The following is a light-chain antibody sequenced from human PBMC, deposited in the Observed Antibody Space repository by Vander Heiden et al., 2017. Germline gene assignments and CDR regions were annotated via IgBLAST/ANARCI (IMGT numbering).Light chain of an antibody. J-gene: IGKJ3*01. V-gene: IGKV2-28*01. CDR3: RQAVQTHFT. CDR1: QSLLPSNGYNH. Sequence: DTVMTQSPPSLLVTAGEQAATISRPSQSLLPSNGYNHFNWYLQTPGQSPQLLLYLGSNRASGVPDRFSGSGSGTAFTLKISRVAAEDVGVYYFRQAVQTHFTFGHGTKVDIK. CDR2: LGS.